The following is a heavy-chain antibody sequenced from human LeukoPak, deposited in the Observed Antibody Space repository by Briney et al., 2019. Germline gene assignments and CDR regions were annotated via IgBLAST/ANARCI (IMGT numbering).Heavy chain of an antibody. D-gene: IGHD5-12*01. CDR2: ISAYNGKI. V-gene: IGHV1-18*01. CDR3: ARDSPMPGYSTSKDAFDI. J-gene: IGHJ3*02. Sequence: ASVNVSCKASGYTFTTYGISWVRQAPGHGLEWIGWISAYNGKINYAHKFQGRVTMTTDTSTSTAYMELRSLRSDDTAVYYCARDSPMPGYSTSKDAFDIWGQGTRVTVSS. CDR1: GYTFTTYG.